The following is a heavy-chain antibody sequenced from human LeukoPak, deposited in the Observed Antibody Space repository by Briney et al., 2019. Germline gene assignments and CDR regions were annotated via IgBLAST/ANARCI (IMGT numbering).Heavy chain of an antibody. J-gene: IGHJ4*02. CDR2: INPNSGGT. Sequence: GASVKVSCKASGYTFTGYYMHWVRQAPGQGLEWMGWINPNSGGTNYAQKFQGWVTMTRDTSISTAYMELSRLRSEDTAVYYCARVSIAAAGTPIDYWGQGTLVTVSS. CDR1: GYTFTGYY. V-gene: IGHV1-2*04. CDR3: ARVSIAAAGTPIDY. D-gene: IGHD6-13*01.